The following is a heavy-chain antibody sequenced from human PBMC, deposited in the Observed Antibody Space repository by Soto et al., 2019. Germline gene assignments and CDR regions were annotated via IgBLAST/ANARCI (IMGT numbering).Heavy chain of an antibody. CDR3: AHKDFDWFAFDY. CDR2: IYWDDDK. CDR1: GFSLSTSGVG. V-gene: IGHV2-5*02. J-gene: IGHJ4*02. Sequence: QITLKESGPPLVKPTQTLTLTCTFSGFSLSTSGVGVGWIRQPPGKALEWLALIYWDDDKRYSPSLKSRLTITKDTSKNPVVLTMTNMDPVDTATYYCAHKDFDWFAFDYWGQGTLVTVSS. D-gene: IGHD3-9*01.